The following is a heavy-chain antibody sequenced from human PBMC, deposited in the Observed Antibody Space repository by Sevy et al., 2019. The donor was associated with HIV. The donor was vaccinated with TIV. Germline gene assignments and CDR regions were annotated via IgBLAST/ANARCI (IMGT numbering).Heavy chain of an antibody. V-gene: IGHV3-30*03. CDR1: GFTFSSYS. D-gene: IGHD6-13*01. CDR3: ARVGFSSSWSLGNYFDY. CDR2: IPDDGNNI. J-gene: IGHJ4*02. Sequence: GGSLRLSCAASGFTFSSYSMNWVRQAPGKGLEWVAVIPDDGNNIYYADSVKGRFTISRDNSKSKLFLQMNSLRAEDTAVYYCARVGFSSSWSLGNYFDYWGQGTLVTVSS.